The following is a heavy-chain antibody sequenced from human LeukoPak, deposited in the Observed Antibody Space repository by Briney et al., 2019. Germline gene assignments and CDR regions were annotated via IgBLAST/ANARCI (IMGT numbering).Heavy chain of an antibody. CDR2: INSDGSST. D-gene: IGHD4-17*01. Sequence: GGSLRLSCAASGFTFSSYWMHWVRQAPGKGLVWVSRINSDGSSTSYADSVKGRFTISRDNAKNTLYLQMNSLRAEDTAVYYCANIYGDYDLSLRDPDVWGKGTTVTISS. CDR3: ANIYGDYDLSLRDPDV. J-gene: IGHJ6*04. CDR1: GFTFSSYW. V-gene: IGHV3-74*01.